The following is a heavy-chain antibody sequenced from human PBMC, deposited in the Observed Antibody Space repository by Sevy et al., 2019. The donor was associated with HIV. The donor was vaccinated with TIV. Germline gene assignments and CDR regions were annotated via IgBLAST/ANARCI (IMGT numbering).Heavy chain of an antibody. V-gene: IGHV3-21*01. Sequence: GGSLRLSCAASGFTFSSYSMNWVRQAPGKGLERVSSISSSSSYIYYADSVKGRFTISRDNAKNSLYLQMNSLRAEDTAVYYCARDQAMATREALNNYFDYWGQGTLVTVSS. CDR2: ISSSSSYI. J-gene: IGHJ4*02. D-gene: IGHD5-12*01. CDR1: GFTFSSYS. CDR3: ARDQAMATREALNNYFDY.